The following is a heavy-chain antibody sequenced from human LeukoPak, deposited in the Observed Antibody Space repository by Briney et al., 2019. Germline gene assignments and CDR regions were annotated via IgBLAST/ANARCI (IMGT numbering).Heavy chain of an antibody. CDR3: AKDRDYYGSGSDY. J-gene: IGHJ4*02. CDR2: ISYDEMYQ. CDR1: GFTFNIYG. V-gene: IGHV3-30*18. D-gene: IGHD3-10*01. Sequence: GSLLLSCAASGFTFNIYGMHWGRQAPGKGLEWVAGISYDEMYQYYADSVKGRFTISRDNSKNTLFLQMNSLRAEDTAIYYCAKDRDYYGSGSDYWGQGTLVTVSS.